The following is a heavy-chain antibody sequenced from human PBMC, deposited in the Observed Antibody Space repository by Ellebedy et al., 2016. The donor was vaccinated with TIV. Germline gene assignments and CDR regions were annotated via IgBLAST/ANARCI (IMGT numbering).Heavy chain of an antibody. CDR3: ARAPPQQLVLWTEFDP. J-gene: IGHJ5*02. Sequence: ASVKVSCKASGGTFSSYAISWVRQAPGQGLEWMGWISAYNGNTNYAQKLQGRVTMTTDTSTSTAYMELRSLRSDDTAVYYCARAPPQQLVLWTEFDPWGQGTLVTVSS. CDR2: ISAYNGNT. CDR1: GGTFSSYA. D-gene: IGHD6-13*01. V-gene: IGHV1-18*01.